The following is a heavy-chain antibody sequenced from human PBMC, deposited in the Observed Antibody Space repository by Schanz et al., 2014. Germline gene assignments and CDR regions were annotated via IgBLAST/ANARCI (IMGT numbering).Heavy chain of an antibody. CDR2: IRSSSTPI. CDR1: GFGFSSYS. V-gene: IGHV3-48*01. D-gene: IGHD5-18*01. CDR3: AKDAENTAMITDYFDY. Sequence: EVQLVESGGGLIQPGGSLRLSCAASGFGFSSYSMNWVRQAPGKGPEWVSYIRSSSTPIYYADSVKGRFTISRDNSKTTVYLQMNSLRAEDTAVYYCAKDAENTAMITDYFDYWGQGTLVTVSS. J-gene: IGHJ4*02.